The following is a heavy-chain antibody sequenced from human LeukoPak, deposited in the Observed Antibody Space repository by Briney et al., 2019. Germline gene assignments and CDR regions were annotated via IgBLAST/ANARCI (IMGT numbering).Heavy chain of an antibody. V-gene: IGHV3-13*01. D-gene: IGHD1-1*01. Sequence: PGGSLRLSCAASGFTFSSFDMHWVREPTGQGLEWCSTIGTASDTYYPGSVEGRFTLSRDNAKNSLYPQMNSLTAGDTAVYYCARGPPRGKYYYMDVWGKGTTVTVSS. CDR3: ARGPPRGKYYYMDV. J-gene: IGHJ6*03. CDR2: IGTASDT. CDR1: GFTFSSFD.